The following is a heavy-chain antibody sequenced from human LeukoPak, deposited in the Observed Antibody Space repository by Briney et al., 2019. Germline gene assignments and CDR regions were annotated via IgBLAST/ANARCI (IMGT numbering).Heavy chain of an antibody. J-gene: IGHJ4*02. CDR1: GFTFSSYA. Sequence: PGGSLRLSCAASGFTFSSYAMHWVRQAPGKGLEWVAVISCDGSNKYYADSVKGRSTISRDNTKNTLYLQMNSLRAEDTAVYYCARDPRGYDFWSGYPRFYFDYWGQGTLVTVSS. D-gene: IGHD3-3*01. CDR3: ARDPRGYDFWSGYPRFYFDY. CDR2: ISCDGSNK. V-gene: IGHV3-30*04.